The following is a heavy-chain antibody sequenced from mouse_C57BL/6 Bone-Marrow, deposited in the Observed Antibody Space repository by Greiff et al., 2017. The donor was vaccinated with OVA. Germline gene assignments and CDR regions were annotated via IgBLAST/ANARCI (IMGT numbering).Heavy chain of an antibody. Sequence: QVQLQQSGAELVRPGTSVKVSCKASGYAFTNYLIEWVKQRPGQGLEWIGVINPGSGGTNYNEKFKGKATLTADKSSSTAYMQLSSLTSEDSAVYFCARLGQRYFDVWGTGTTVTVSS. CDR3: ARLGQRYFDV. V-gene: IGHV1-54*01. CDR2: INPGSGGT. CDR1: GYAFTNYL. J-gene: IGHJ1*03.